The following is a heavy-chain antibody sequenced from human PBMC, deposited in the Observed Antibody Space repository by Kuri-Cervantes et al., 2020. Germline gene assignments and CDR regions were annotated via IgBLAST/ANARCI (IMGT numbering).Heavy chain of an antibody. Sequence: LSCTVSGGSISSGGYYWSCIRQHPGKGLEWIGYIYYSGSTYYNPSLKSRVTISVDTSKNQFSLKLSSVTAAYTAVYYCARDPGYAHFDYWGQGTLVTVSS. CDR3: ARDPGYAHFDY. V-gene: IGHV4-31*03. D-gene: IGHD2-2*01. CDR1: GGSISSGGYY. CDR2: IYYSGST. J-gene: IGHJ4*02.